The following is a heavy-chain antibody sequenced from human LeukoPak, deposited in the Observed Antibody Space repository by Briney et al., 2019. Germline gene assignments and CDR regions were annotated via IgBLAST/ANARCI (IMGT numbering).Heavy chain of an antibody. CDR1: TFTFSNSW. CDR2: INKDGSEI. Sequence: GGSLRLSCAASTFTFSNSWMSWVRQAPGKGLEWVAHINKDGSEIYYVDSVKGRFTISRDNAKNSLSLQMNSLRVEDTAVYYCARDKVTYWGQGTLVTVSS. J-gene: IGHJ4*02. V-gene: IGHV3-7*01. CDR3: ARDKVTY.